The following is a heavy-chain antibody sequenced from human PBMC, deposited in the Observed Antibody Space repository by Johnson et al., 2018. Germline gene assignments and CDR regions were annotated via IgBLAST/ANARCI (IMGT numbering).Heavy chain of an antibody. CDR1: GFTFSSYG. CDR2: TRNKANSYTT. CDR3: ARDMRVGYYGMDV. V-gene: IGHV3-72*01. D-gene: IGHD2-15*01. J-gene: IGHJ6*02. Sequence: VQLVQSGGGVVQPGRSLRLSCTASGFTFSSYGMHWVRQAPGKGLEWVGHTRNKANSYTTEYAASVKGRFTISRDDSKNSLYLQMKSLRAEDPAVDYCARDMRVGYYGMDVWGQGPTVTVSS.